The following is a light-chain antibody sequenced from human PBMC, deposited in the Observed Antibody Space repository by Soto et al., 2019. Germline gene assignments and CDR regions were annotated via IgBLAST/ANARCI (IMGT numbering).Light chain of an antibody. CDR2: DAS. Sequence: EIVMTQSPATLSLSPGERATLSCRASQSVSSSYLAWYQQKPGQAPRLLIYDASNRATGIPARFSGSGSGTDFTLTISSLEPEDFAVYYCQQRSNWPPDFGQGTRLEI. V-gene: IGKV3-11*01. J-gene: IGKJ5*01. CDR3: QQRSNWPPD. CDR1: QSVSSSY.